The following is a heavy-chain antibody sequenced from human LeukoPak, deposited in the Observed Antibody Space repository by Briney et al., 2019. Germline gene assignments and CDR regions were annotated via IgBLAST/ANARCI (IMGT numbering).Heavy chain of an antibody. CDR1: GFTFSNAW. CDR3: ARVVAVTSYYFDY. Sequence: GGSLRLSCAASGFTFSNAWMSWVRQAPGKGLEWVGRIKSKTDGGTTDYAAPVKGRFTISRDNAKTSLYLQMNNLRAEDTAVYYCARVVAVTSYYFDYWGQGTLVTVSS. D-gene: IGHD2-21*02. CDR2: IKSKTDGGTT. J-gene: IGHJ4*02. V-gene: IGHV3-15*01.